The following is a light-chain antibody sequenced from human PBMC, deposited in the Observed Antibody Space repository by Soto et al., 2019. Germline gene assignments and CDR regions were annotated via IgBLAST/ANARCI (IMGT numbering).Light chain of an antibody. CDR2: EVS. CDR3: ASYSSSETPVV. CDR1: SSDIGNYDF. V-gene: IGLV2-14*01. J-gene: IGLJ2*01. Sequence: QAVVTQPASVSGSPGQSITISCTGTSSDIGNYDFVSWYQQVPGTAPKAMIYEVSSRPSGVSNRFSGSKSGNTASLTISGLQAEDEAQYYCASYSSSETPVVFGGGTKVTVL.